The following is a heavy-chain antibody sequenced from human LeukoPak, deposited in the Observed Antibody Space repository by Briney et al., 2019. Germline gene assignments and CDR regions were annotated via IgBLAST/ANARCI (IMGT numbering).Heavy chain of an antibody. CDR2: ISGSGGSP. J-gene: IGHJ4*02. CDR1: GFTFSSYA. Sequence: GGSLRLSCAASGFTFSSYAMSWVRQAPGKGLEWVSGISGSGGSPYYADSVKGRFTISRDNSKNTLYLQINSLRAEDTAVYYCVKDRPYSTVYYFDYWGQGTLVTVSS. CDR3: VKDRPYSTVYYFDY. V-gene: IGHV3-23*01. D-gene: IGHD6-13*01.